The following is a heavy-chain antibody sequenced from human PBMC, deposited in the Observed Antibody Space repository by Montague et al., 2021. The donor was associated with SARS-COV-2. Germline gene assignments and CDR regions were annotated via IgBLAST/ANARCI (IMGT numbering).Heavy chain of an antibody. J-gene: IGHJ4*02. CDR1: GFIFSNYE. D-gene: IGHD3-22*01. CDR3: ARAGEDYYYDSSGFLY. Sequence: SLRLSCAASGFIFSNYEMNWVRQAPGKGLEWVSYISNSGDTKYYADSVKGRFTISRDNAKNSLYLQMSSLRAEDTAVYYCARAGEDYYYDSSGFLYWGQGILVTVSS. V-gene: IGHV3-48*03. CDR2: ISNSGDTK.